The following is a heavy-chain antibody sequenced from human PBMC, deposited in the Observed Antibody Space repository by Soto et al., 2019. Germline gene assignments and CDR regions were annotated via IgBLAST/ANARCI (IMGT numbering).Heavy chain of an antibody. CDR2: IYYSGST. D-gene: IGHD3-10*01. J-gene: IGHJ6*03. CDR1: GGSISSYY. V-gene: IGHV4-59*01. Sequence: QVQLQESGPGLVKPSETLSLTCTVSGGSISSYYWSWIRQPPGKGLEWIGYIYYSGSTNYNPSLKSRVTISVHTSKYQFSLKLSSVTAADTAVYYCAREGYYYGSGSDYSNYYYMDVWGKGTTVTVSS. CDR3: AREGYYYGSGSDYSNYYYMDV.